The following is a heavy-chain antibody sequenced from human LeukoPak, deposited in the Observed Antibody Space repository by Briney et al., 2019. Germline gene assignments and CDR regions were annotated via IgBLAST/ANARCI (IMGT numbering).Heavy chain of an antibody. V-gene: IGHV3-30*18. Sequence: GGSLRLSCAASGFIFSSYGMHWVRQAPGKGLEWVAVISYDGSNKYYADSVRGRFTISRDNSKNTLYLQMNSLRAEDTAVYYCAKEQHYDSSGYRPRRDYYYGMDVWGQGTTVTVSS. D-gene: IGHD3-22*01. CDR1: GFIFSSYG. CDR3: AKEQHYDSSGYRPRRDYYYGMDV. CDR2: ISYDGSNK. J-gene: IGHJ6*02.